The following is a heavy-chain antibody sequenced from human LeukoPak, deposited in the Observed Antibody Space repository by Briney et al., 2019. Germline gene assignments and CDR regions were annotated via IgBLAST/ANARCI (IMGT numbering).Heavy chain of an antibody. D-gene: IGHD6-13*01. Sequence: GGSLRLSCAASGFTFSSYGMHWVRQAPGKGLEWVAVIWYDGSNKYYADSVKGRFTISRDNSKNTLYLQMNSLGAEDTAVYYCARDRYDSGSSWYGPLDYWGQGTLVTVSS. J-gene: IGHJ4*02. V-gene: IGHV3-33*01. CDR2: IWYDGSNK. CDR1: GFTFSSYG. CDR3: ARDRYDSGSSWYGPLDY.